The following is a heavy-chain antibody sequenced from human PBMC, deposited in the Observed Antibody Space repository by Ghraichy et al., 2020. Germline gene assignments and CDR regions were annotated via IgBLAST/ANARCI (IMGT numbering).Heavy chain of an antibody. CDR2: IFYSGST. V-gene: IGHV4-31*03. CDR1: GVSMSSGDYY. Sequence: SETLSLTCTVSGVSMSSGDYYWGWIRQHPGKGLEWIGYIFYSGSTYYNPSLKSRVTISLDTSKNEYSLKLSPMTAADTAVYYCARGKWPNLQSNAHWFDPWGQGALVTVSS. D-gene: IGHD4-11*01. J-gene: IGHJ5*02. CDR3: ARGKWPNLQSNAHWFDP.